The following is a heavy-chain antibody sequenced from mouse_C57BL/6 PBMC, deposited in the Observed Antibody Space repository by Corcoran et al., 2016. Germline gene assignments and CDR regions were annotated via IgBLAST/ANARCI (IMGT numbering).Heavy chain of an antibody. Sequence: EVQLQQSGPVLVKPGASVKMSCKASGYTFTDYYMNWVKQSHGKSLEWIGVINPYNGGTSYNQKFKGKATLTVDKSSSTAYMELNSLTSEDSAVYYCARGSNSNYFDYWGQGTTLTVSS. CDR3: ARGSNSNYFDY. CDR2: INPYNGGT. CDR1: GYTFTDYY. J-gene: IGHJ2*01. D-gene: IGHD2-5*01. V-gene: IGHV1-19*01.